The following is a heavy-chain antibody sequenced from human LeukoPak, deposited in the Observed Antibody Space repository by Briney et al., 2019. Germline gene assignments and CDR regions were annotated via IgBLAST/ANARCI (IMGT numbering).Heavy chain of an antibody. V-gene: IGHV1-69*05. D-gene: IGHD5-18*01. CDR3: ARDKDSYGYMSAFDI. CDR2: IIPIFGTA. Sequence: ASVKVSCKASGGTFSSYAISWVQQAPGQGLEWMGGIIPIFGTANYAQKFQGRVTITTDESTSTAYMELSSLRSEDTAVYYCARDKDSYGYMSAFDIWGQGTMVTVSS. J-gene: IGHJ3*02. CDR1: GGTFSSYA.